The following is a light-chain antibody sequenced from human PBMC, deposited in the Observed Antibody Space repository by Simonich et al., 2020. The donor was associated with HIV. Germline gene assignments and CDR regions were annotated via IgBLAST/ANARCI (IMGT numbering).Light chain of an antibody. CDR3: QQYYSTPPT. Sequence: DIVMTQSPDSLAVSLGERAPINCKSSQSVLYSSNNKNYLACYQQKPGHPPNLLIYWASTRESGVPDRFSASGSGTDFTLTISSLQAEDVASYYWQQYYSTPPTFGQGTKVEIK. CDR2: WAS. V-gene: IGKV4-1*01. J-gene: IGKJ1*01. CDR1: QSVLYSSNNKNY.